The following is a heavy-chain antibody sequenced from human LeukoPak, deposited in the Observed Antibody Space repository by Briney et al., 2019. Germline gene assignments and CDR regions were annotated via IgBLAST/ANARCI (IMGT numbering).Heavy chain of an antibody. CDR1: GYTFTSYD. CDR2: MNPNSGNT. V-gene: IGHV1-8*01. J-gene: IGHJ6*03. CDR3: ARILLSIAAAGDYYYMDV. Sequence: ASVKVSCKASGYTFTSYDINWVRQATGQGLEWMGWMNPNSGNTGYAQKFQGRVTMTRNTSISTAYMELSSLRSEDAAVYYCARILLSIAAAGDYYYMDVWGKGTTVTVSS. D-gene: IGHD6-13*01.